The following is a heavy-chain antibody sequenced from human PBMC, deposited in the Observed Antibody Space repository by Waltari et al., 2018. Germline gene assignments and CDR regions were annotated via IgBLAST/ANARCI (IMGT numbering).Heavy chain of an antibody. CDR1: GGSISSYY. V-gene: IGHV4-59*01. J-gene: IGHJ6*03. CDR3: AREVVIAMGYYYYYMDV. Sequence: QVQLQESGPGLVKPSETLSLTCTVSGGSISSYYWSWIRQPPGKGLEWIGYIYYSGSTNYNPSLKSRVTISVDTSKNQFSLKLSSVTAADTAVYYCAREVVIAMGYYYYYMDVWGKGTTVTVSS. D-gene: IGHD2-21*01. CDR2: IYYSGST.